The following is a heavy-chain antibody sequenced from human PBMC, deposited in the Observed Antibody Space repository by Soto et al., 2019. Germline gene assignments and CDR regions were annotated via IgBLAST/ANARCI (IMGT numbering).Heavy chain of an antibody. J-gene: IGHJ2*01. CDR3: ARGRTWYFDL. CDR1: GFTFSSYE. V-gene: IGHV3-48*03. CDR2: ISSSGSTI. Sequence: GGSLRLSCAASGFTFSSYEMNWVRQAPGTGLEWVSYISSSGSTIYYADSVKGRFTISRDHAKNSLYLQMNSLRAEDTAVYYCARGRTWYFDLWGRGTLVTVSS.